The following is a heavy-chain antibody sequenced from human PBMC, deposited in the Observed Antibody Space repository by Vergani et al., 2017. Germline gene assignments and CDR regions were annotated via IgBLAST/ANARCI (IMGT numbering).Heavy chain of an antibody. CDR2: IYYSGST. CDR1: GGSISSYY. CDR3: ARDGSSYWNNWFDP. Sequence: QVQLQELGPGLVKPSETLSLTCTVSGGSISSYYWSWIRQPPGKGLEWIGYIYYSGSTNYNPSLKSRVTISVDTSKNQFSLKLSSVTAADTAVYYCARDGSSYWNNWFDPWGQGTLVTVSS. D-gene: IGHD6-6*01. V-gene: IGHV4-59*01. J-gene: IGHJ5*02.